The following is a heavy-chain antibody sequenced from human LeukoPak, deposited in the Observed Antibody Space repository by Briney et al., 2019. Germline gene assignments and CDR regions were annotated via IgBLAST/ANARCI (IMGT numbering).Heavy chain of an antibody. V-gene: IGHV3-66*01. CDR3: ARYYYDSVAFDI. J-gene: IGHJ3*02. D-gene: IGHD3-22*01. CDR2: IYSGGST. Sequence: PGGSLRLSCAASRFTVSSNYMSWVRQAPGKGLEWVSVIYSGGSTRYADSVKGRFTISRDNSKNTLYLRMNSLRAEDTAVYYCARYYYDSVAFDIWGQGTMVTVSS. CDR1: RFTVSSNY.